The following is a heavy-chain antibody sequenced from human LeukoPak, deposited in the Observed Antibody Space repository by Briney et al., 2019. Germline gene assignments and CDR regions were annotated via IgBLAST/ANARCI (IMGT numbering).Heavy chain of an antibody. CDR3: AKDRGSGYSYGSPFDY. Sequence: GGSLRLSCAASGFIFSNDAMHWVRQAPGKGLEWVAFIWSDGSNKYYADSVKGRFTISRDNSKNTLYLQMNSLRAEDTAVYYRAKDRGSGYSYGSPFDYWGQGTLVTVSS. CDR2: IWSDGSNK. J-gene: IGHJ4*02. D-gene: IGHD5-18*01. CDR1: GFIFSNDA. V-gene: IGHV3-30*02.